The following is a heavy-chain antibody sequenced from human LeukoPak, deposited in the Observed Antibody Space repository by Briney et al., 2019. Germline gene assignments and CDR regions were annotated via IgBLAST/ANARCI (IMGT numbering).Heavy chain of an antibody. CDR3: ARNGYYTVDY. CDR2: IFYSGST. CDR1: GGSISTSSYY. J-gene: IGHJ4*02. D-gene: IGHD3-3*01. V-gene: IGHV4-39*07. Sequence: SETLSLTCTVSGGSISTSSYYWGWVRQPPGKGLEWIGNIFYSGSTYYSPSLKSRVTISLDTSRNQFSLKLTSVTAADTAVYYCARNGYYTVDYWGQGTLVTVSS.